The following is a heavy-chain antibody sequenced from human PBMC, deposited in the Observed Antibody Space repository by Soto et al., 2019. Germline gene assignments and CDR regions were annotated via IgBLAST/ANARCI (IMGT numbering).Heavy chain of an antibody. CDR2: IIPLFGTA. CDR1: GGTFSSYA. J-gene: IGHJ6*02. V-gene: IGHV1-69*01. Sequence: QVQLVESGAEVKKPGSSVTVSCKASGGTFSSYAISWVRQAPGQGLEWMGGIIPLFGTANYAQKFQGRVTITADESTSTAYMELSSLRSEDTAVYYCARDIPRYGMDVWGQGTTVTVSS. CDR3: ARDIPRYGMDV.